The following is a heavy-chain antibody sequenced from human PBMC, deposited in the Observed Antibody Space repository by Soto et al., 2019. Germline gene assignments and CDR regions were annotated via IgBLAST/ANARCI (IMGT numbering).Heavy chain of an antibody. CDR3: ARDGYNVGYYSYSGMDV. CDR1: GYTFTSYG. J-gene: IGHJ6*02. D-gene: IGHD5-12*01. CDR2: ISGYNGNT. V-gene: IGHV1-18*01. Sequence: QVQLVQSGSEVKKPGASVKVSCKASGYTFTSYGISWVRQAPGQGLEWMGWISGYNGNTNYAQKLQGRVTMTADTFTTPAYVEVRSLRSDATAVYYCARDGYNVGYYSYSGMDVWGQGTTVTVSS.